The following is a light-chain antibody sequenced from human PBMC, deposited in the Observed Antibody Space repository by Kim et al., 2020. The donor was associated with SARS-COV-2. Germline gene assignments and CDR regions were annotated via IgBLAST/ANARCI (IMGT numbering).Light chain of an antibody. CDR3: QQSYGTPPT. Sequence: DIQMTQSPSSLSASVGDRVTITCRASQYICKFFNWYQQKPGEAPTLLIYGASRLQSGVPLRFSGSGYGTDFTLTISSLQPEDSATYYCQQSYGTPPTFGQGTKVDIK. CDR2: GAS. CDR1: QYICKF. J-gene: IGKJ1*01. V-gene: IGKV1-39*01.